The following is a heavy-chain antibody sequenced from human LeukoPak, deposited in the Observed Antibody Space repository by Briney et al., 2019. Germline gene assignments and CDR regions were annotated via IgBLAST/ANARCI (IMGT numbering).Heavy chain of an antibody. V-gene: IGHV1-2*02. D-gene: IGHD6-19*01. CDR3: ATDGAVAGTAYPEY. J-gene: IGHJ4*02. CDR1: GYTFTGYY. CDR2: INPNSGGT. Sequence: GASVKVSCKASGYTFTGYYIHWVRRAPGQGLEWMGWINPNSGGTKYAQKFQGRVTMTRDTSISTAYMELSSLTSDDTALYYCATDGAVAGTAYPEYWGQGTLVTVSS.